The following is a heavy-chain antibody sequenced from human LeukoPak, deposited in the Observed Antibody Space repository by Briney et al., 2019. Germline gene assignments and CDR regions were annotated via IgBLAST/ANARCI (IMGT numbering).Heavy chain of an antibody. CDR1: GVTFGDYA. CDR3: AKAVSSWYGDCHY. CDR2: ISGSGGTT. J-gene: IGHJ4*02. V-gene: IGHV3-23*01. D-gene: IGHD6-13*01. Sequence: GGSLRLSCAASGVTFGDYAMSWVRQAPRKGLEWVSTISGSGGTTYYADSVKGRFTISRDNSKNTVYLQMNSLRAEDTAIYYCAKAVSSWYGDCHYWGQGTLVTVSS.